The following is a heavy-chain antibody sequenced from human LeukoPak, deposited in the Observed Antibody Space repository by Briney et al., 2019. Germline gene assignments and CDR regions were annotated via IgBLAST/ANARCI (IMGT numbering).Heavy chain of an antibody. CDR2: IYYSGST. J-gene: IGHJ4*02. Sequence: PSETLSLTCTVSGGSISSYYWSWIRQPPGKGLEWIGYIYYSGSTNYNPSLQSRVTISVDTSKNQFSLKLNSVTAADTAVYYCARLDGGYAGYFDFWGQGTLVTVSS. CDR3: ARLDGGYAGYFDF. D-gene: IGHD4-23*01. CDR1: GGSISSYY. V-gene: IGHV4-59*01.